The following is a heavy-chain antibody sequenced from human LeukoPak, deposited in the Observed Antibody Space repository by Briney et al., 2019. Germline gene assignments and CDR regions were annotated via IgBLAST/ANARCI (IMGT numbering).Heavy chain of an antibody. CDR1: GGSISSSSYY. D-gene: IGHD3-22*01. V-gene: IGHV4-39*01. Sequence: SETLSLTCTVSGGSISSSSYYWGWIRQPPGKGLEWIGSIYYSGSTYYNPSLKSRVTISVDTSKNQFSLKLSSVTAADTAVYYCARTYYYDSSGYHYFDYRGQGTLVTVSS. CDR3: ARTYYYDSSGYHYFDY. CDR2: IYYSGST. J-gene: IGHJ4*02.